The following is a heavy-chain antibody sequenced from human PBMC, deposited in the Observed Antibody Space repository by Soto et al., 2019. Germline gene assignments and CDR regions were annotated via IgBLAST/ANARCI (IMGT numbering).Heavy chain of an antibody. Sequence: GGSLRLSCAASGFTFSSYAMSWVRQAPGKGLEWVSAISGSGGSTYYADSVKGRFTISRDNSKNTLYLQMNSLRAEDTAVYYCATHSPYYDYVWGSYRYGTTYFDYWGQGTLVTVSS. V-gene: IGHV3-23*01. CDR3: ATHSPYYDYVWGSYRYGTTYFDY. CDR2: ISGSGGST. D-gene: IGHD3-16*02. CDR1: GFTFSSYA. J-gene: IGHJ4*02.